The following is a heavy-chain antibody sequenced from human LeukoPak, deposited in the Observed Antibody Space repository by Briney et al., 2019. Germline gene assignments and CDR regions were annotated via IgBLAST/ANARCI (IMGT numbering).Heavy chain of an antibody. V-gene: IGHV3-33*01. J-gene: IGHJ4*02. CDR2: IWYDGSNK. Sequence: PGGSLRLSCAASGFTFSSCGMHWVRQAPGKGLEWVAVIWYDGSNKYYADSVKGRFTISRDNSKNTLYLQMNSLRAEDTAVYYCARAVTAAGRVLDYWGQGTLVTVSS. D-gene: IGHD6-13*01. CDR3: ARAVTAAGRVLDY. CDR1: GFTFSSCG.